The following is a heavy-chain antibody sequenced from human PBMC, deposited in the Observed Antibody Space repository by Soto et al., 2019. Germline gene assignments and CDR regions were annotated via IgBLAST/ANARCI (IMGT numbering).Heavy chain of an antibody. CDR2: IYYSGST. V-gene: IGHV4-30-4*01. Sequence: QVQLQESGPGLVTPSQTLSLTCSVSGGSISSGDYYWSWIRQPPGKGLEWIGYIYYSGSTYYNPSPKSRVTISVHPSKNRFSLKLSSVTAAYTAVYYCARVGGFGATTIDYWGQGTLVTVSS. J-gene: IGHJ4*02. D-gene: IGHD3-10*01. CDR1: GGSISSGDYY. CDR3: ARVGGFGATTIDY.